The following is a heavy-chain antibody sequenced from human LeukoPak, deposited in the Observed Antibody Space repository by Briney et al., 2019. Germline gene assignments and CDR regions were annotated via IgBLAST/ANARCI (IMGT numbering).Heavy chain of an antibody. J-gene: IGHJ4*02. CDR1: GFTFSTYD. CDR2: TGTAGDT. Sequence: PGGSLRLSCAAPGFTFSTYDLHWVRHTTGKGLEWVSATGTAGDTCYSGSVKGRFTISRENAKSSMYLQMNSLRAGDTAVYYCARQNRNGFDYWGQGTLVTVSS. CDR3: ARQNRNGFDY. D-gene: IGHD2-8*01. V-gene: IGHV3-13*01.